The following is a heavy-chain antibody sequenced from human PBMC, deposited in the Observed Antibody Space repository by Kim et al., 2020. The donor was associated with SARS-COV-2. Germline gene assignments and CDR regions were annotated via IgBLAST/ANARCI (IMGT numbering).Heavy chain of an antibody. CDR1: GASISGY. J-gene: IGHJ3*01. D-gene: IGHD4-17*01. CDR3: ARLDYGDYDEAFDL. CDR2: VYHTGSA. V-gene: IGHV4-59*08. Sequence: SETLSLTCAVSGASISGYWSWIRQPPGKSLEWIAYVYHTGSATYNPSLKRRVTISMDTSRNYISLKLTSLTAADTAIYYCARLDYGDYDEAFDLWGPGTLVSVSS.